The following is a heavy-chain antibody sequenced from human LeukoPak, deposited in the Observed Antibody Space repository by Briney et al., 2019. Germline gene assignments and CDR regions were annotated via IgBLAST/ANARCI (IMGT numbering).Heavy chain of an antibody. D-gene: IGHD2-21*01. Sequence: ASVKVSCKASGYTFTGYYMHWVRQAPGQGLEWMGWINPNSGGTNYAQKFQGRVTMTRDTSISTAYMELSRLRSDDTAVYCCAREFLAYCGGDCYLRHFDYWGQGTLVTVSS. CDR1: GYTFTGYY. CDR3: AREFLAYCGGDCYLRHFDY. V-gene: IGHV1-2*02. CDR2: INPNSGGT. J-gene: IGHJ4*02.